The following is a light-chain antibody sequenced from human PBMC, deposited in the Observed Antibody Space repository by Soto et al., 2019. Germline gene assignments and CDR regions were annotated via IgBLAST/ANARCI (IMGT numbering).Light chain of an antibody. CDR3: QQRANWIT. V-gene: IGKV3-11*01. J-gene: IGKJ5*01. CDR2: GTS. CDR1: QSVSSH. Sequence: VLTHSPATLSLSPGERATLSCRASQSVSSHLAWYQQKPDQAPRLLIYGTSNRATGIPARFSGSGSGTDFTLTISSLEPEDFAVYYCQQRANWITFGQGTRLEIK.